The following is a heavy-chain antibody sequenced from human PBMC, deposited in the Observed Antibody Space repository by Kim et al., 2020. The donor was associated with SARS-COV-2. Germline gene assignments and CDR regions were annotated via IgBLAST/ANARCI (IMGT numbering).Heavy chain of an antibody. CDR2: ISGSGGRI. CDR1: GFTFSSYG. CDR3: AKSEVILATIEAGGYYYSNGLDV. V-gene: IGHV3-23*01. D-gene: IGHD5-12*01. Sequence: GGSLRLSCAASGFTFSSYGMSWVRQAPGKGLEWVSGISGSGGRIYYADSVKGRFTISRDKSKDTLYLQMNSLRAEDTAVYYCAKSEVILATIEAGGYYYSNGLDVWGQGTTVTVS. J-gene: IGHJ6*02.